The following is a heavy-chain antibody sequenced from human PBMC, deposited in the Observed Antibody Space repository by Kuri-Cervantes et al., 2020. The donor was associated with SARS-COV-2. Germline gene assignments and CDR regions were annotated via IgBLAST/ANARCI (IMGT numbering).Heavy chain of an antibody. V-gene: IGHV1-46*01. CDR2: INPSGGST. CDR3: ARTRIAAAGTDAFDI. Sequence: ASVKVSCKASGYIFTNYYMHWVRQAPGQGLEWMGIINPSGGSTSYAQKFQGRVTMTRDTSTSTVYMELSSLRSEDTAVYYCARTRIAAAGTDAFDIWGQGTMVTVSS. D-gene: IGHD6-13*01. J-gene: IGHJ3*02. CDR1: GYIFTNYY.